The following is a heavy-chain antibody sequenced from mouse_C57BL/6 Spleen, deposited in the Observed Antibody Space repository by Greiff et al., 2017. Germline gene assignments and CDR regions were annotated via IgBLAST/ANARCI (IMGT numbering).Heavy chain of an antibody. CDR2: INPNNGGT. D-gene: IGHD2-4*01. V-gene: IGHV1-26*01. Sequence: VQLQQSGPELVKPGASVKISCKASGYTFTDYYMNWVKQSHGKSLEWIGDINPNNGGTSYNQKFKGKATLTVDKSSSTAYMELRSLTSEDSAVYYCARWDYDEEFAYWGQGTLVTVSA. J-gene: IGHJ3*01. CDR3: ARWDYDEEFAY. CDR1: GYTFTDYY.